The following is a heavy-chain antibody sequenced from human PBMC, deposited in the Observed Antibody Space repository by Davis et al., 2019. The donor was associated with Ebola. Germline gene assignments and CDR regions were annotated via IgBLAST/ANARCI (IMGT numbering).Heavy chain of an antibody. CDR2: ISGSGGST. Sequence: GESLKISCAASGFTFSSYAMSWVRQAPGKGLEWVSAISGSGGSTYCADSVKGRFTISRDNSKNTLYLQMNSLRAEDTAVYYCAKDWRGYSYGTPSSMDVWGQGTTVTVSS. J-gene: IGHJ6*02. CDR1: GFTFSSYA. CDR3: AKDWRGYSYGTPSSMDV. D-gene: IGHD5-18*01. V-gene: IGHV3-23*01.